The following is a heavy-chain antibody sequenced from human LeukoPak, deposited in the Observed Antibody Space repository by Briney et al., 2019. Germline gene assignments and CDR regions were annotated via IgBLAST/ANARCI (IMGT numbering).Heavy chain of an antibody. CDR2: INHSGST. CDR1: GGSFSGYY. Sequence: SETLSLTGAVYGGSFSGYYWSWIRQPPGTGLEWTGEINHSGSTNYNPSLKSRVTISVDTSKNQFSLKLSSVTAADTAVYYCARSAGRCSGGSCYSLYYYYGMDVWGKGTTVTVSS. J-gene: IGHJ6*04. CDR3: ARSAGRCSGGSCYSLYYYYGMDV. D-gene: IGHD2-15*01. V-gene: IGHV4-34*01.